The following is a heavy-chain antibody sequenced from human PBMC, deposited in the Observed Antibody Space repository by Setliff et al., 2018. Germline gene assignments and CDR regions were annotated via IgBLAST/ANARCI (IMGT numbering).Heavy chain of an antibody. J-gene: IGHJ2*01. Sequence: SETLSLTCAVSGYSISSGFSWVWIRQSPGKGLEWIGRILFSGDTYYNPSLNSRVTISADTSKNQFSLQLKYVIPDDTAVYYCVRGWTWGAGWYLDLWGRGTLVTVSS. CDR1: GYSISSGFS. CDR2: ILFSGDT. D-gene: IGHD7-27*01. CDR3: VRGWTWGAGWYLDL. V-gene: IGHV4-38-2*01.